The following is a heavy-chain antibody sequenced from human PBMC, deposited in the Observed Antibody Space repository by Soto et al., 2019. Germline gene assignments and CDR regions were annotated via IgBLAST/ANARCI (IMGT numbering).Heavy chain of an antibody. J-gene: IGHJ5*02. CDR3: ARCRYYYDSSGYLSPLGGVDP. D-gene: IGHD3-22*01. CDR1: GYGFTSYW. V-gene: IGHV5-51*01. CDR2: IYPGDSDT. Sequence: PGESLKISCKGSGYGFTSYWIGWVRQMPGKGLEWMGIIYPGDSDTRYSPSFQGQVTISADKSISTAYLQWSSLKASDTAMYYCARCRYYYDSSGYLSPLGGVDPWGQGTLVTVSS.